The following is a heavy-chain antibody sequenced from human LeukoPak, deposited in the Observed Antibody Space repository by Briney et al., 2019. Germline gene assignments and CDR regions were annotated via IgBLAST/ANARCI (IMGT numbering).Heavy chain of an antibody. Sequence: SETLSLTCAVYGGSFSGYYWSWIRQPPGEGLEWIGEINHSGSTNYNPSLKSRVTISVDTSKNQFSLKLSSVTAADTAVYYCARAGYHGSGSYNYWGQGTLVTVSS. V-gene: IGHV4-34*01. D-gene: IGHD3-10*01. J-gene: IGHJ4*02. CDR1: GGSFSGYY. CDR2: INHSGST. CDR3: ARAGYHGSGSYNY.